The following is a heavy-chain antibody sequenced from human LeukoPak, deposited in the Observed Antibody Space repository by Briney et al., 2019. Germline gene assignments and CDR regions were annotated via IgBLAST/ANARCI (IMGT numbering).Heavy chain of an antibody. D-gene: IGHD6-19*01. V-gene: IGHV4-4*02. CDR3: ARDQAAVAGALDY. Sequence: PSGTLSLTCAVSGGSISSSNWWSWVRQPPGKGLEWIGEIYHSGSTNYNPSLKSRVTISVDKSKNQFSLKLSSVTAADTAVYYCARDQAAVAGALDYWGQGTLVTVSS. CDR2: IYHSGST. CDR1: GGSISSSNW. J-gene: IGHJ4*02.